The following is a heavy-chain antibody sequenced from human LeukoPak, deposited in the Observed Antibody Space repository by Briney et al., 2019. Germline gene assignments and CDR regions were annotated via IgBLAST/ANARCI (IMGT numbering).Heavy chain of an antibody. D-gene: IGHD3-3*01. Sequence: GGSLRLSCAASGFTFDDYAMHWVRQAPGKGLEWVSLISGDGGRTYYADSVKGRFTISRDNSKNSVYLQMNSLRTEDTALYYCAKDKGYYDFWSGYWPFDYWGQGTLVTVSS. J-gene: IGHJ4*02. CDR1: GFTFDDYA. CDR2: ISGDGGRT. CDR3: AKDKGYYDFWSGYWPFDY. V-gene: IGHV3-43*02.